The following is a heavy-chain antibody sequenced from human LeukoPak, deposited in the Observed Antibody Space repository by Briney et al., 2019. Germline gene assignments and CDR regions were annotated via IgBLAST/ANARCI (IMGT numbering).Heavy chain of an antibody. CDR2: ITPSGGST. CDR3: ARLGVPTAIAYFDY. D-gene: IGHD2-2*01. V-gene: IGHV1-46*01. J-gene: IGHJ4*02. CDR1: GYTFTNYY. Sequence: ASVKVSCKASGYTFTNYYIQWVRQAPGQGLEWMGIITPSGGSTNYAQKFQGRVTMTRDTSTSTVYMELSSLRSEDTAVYYCARLGVPTAIAYFDYWGQGTLVTVSS.